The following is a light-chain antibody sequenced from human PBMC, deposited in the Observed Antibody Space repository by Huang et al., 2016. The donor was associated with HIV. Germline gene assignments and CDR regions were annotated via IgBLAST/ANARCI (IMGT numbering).Light chain of an antibody. V-gene: IGKV1-39*01. CDR2: GAS. CDR1: QNINKY. Sequence: DIQITQSPSSLSASVGDRVTITCRASQNINKYLNWYQQQPGKAPKFLISGASTLQSGVPSSFSGSGSGTDFTLTISSLQPEDSAVYFCQQSVKTPRTFGQGTKLEI. CDR3: QQSVKTPRT. J-gene: IGKJ2*01.